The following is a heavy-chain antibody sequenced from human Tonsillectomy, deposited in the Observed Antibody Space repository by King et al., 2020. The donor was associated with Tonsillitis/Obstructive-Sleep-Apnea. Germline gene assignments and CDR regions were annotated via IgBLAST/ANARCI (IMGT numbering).Heavy chain of an antibody. CDR2: IYPGYSDT. Sequence: QLVQSGAEVKKPWESLKIFCKGSGYSFTSYWIGLVLKMPGKGLEWMGIIYPGYSDTRYSPSFQGQVTISADKSLSTAYLKWSSLKASDTAMYYCARSYDFWSGYYLNWFDPWGQGTLVTVSS. D-gene: IGHD3-3*01. V-gene: IGHV5-51*01. CDR3: ARSYDFWSGYYLNWFDP. J-gene: IGHJ5*02. CDR1: GYSFTSYW.